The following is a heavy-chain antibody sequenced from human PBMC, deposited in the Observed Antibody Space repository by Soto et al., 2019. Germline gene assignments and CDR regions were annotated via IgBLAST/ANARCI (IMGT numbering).Heavy chain of an antibody. J-gene: IGHJ4*02. CDR3: AGERSVVGTFFDY. D-gene: IGHD6-19*01. V-gene: IGHV3-21*01. CDR2: ISSSSSYI. Sequence: EVQLVESGGGLVKPGGSLRLSCAASGFTFSSYSMNWVRQAPGKGLEWVSSISSSSSYIYFADSVKGRFTISRDNAKNSRELQMNRLRAEGTAGYYCAGERSVVGTFFDYWGQGTLVTVSS. CDR1: GFTFSSYS.